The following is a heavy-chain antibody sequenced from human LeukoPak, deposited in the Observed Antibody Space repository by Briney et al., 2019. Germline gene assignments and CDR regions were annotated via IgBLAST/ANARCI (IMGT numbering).Heavy chain of an antibody. Sequence: GESLQIPCKGSGYSFTSYWIGWVRPMPGKGLEWMGIIYPGDSDTRYSPSFQGQVTISADKSISTAYLQWSSLKASDTAMYYCARQRIQLWYDAFDIWGQGTMITVSS. D-gene: IGHD5-18*01. CDR2: IYPGDSDT. CDR1: GYSFTSYW. V-gene: IGHV5-51*01. CDR3: ARQRIQLWYDAFDI. J-gene: IGHJ3*02.